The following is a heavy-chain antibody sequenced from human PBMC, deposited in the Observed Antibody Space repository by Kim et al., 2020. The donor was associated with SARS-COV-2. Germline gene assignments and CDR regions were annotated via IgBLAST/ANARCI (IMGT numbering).Heavy chain of an antibody. CDR1: GASIRSSENY. CDR2: IYHSGNI. J-gene: IGHJ4*02. V-gene: IGHV4-39*01. CDR3: AESDGYIPN. D-gene: IGHD1-1*01. Sequence: SETLSLTCTVSGASIRSSENYWGWIRQPPGKGLEWIGSIYHSGNIYYNPSLRSRVTISIDTSRNQFSLKLTSVTAADEAVYYCAESDGYIPNWGQGTLVTVSS.